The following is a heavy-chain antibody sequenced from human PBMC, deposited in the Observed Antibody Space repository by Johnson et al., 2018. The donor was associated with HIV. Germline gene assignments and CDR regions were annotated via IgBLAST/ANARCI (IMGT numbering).Heavy chain of an antibody. CDR1: VFTVSSNY. CDR3: ARDRGSSSWLDAFDI. V-gene: IGHV3-66*01. CDR2: IYSGGRT. D-gene: IGHD6-13*01. Sequence: MLLVESGGGLVQPGGSLRLSCAASVFTVSSNYMSWVRQAPGKGLEWVSVIYSGGRTYYAASVTGIFTISRDNAKNSLYLQMNSLRAEDTAVYYCARDRGSSSWLDAFDIWGQGTMVTVSS. J-gene: IGHJ3*02.